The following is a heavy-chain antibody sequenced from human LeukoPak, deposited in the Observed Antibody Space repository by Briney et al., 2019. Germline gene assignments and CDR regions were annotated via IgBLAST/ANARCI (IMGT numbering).Heavy chain of an antibody. J-gene: IGHJ6*03. CDR2: IFDSGRT. D-gene: IGHD3-22*01. Sequence: PSETLSLTCVVSDCSFSRGGHFWTWIRQPPGKGLEWVGYIFDSGRTDYNPSLKSRVTISHNTSKNHFSLKLSSVTAADTAVYYCARLEGQNDSSGKYSYYYMDVWGKGTTVTISS. CDR3: ARLEGQNDSSGKYSYYYMDV. CDR1: DCSFSRGGHF. V-gene: IGHV4-30-4*07.